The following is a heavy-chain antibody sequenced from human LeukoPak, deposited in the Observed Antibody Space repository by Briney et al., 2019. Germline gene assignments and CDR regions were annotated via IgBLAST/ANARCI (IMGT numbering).Heavy chain of an antibody. CDR3: ARDPHYYDSSGLIDY. Sequence: ASVKVSCKASGYTFTGYYMHWVRQAPGQGLEWMGWINPNSGGTNYAQKFQGRVTMTRDTSISTAYMELSRLRSDDTAVYYCARDPHYYDSSGLIDYWGQGTLVTVSP. CDR1: GYTFTGYY. CDR2: INPNSGGT. J-gene: IGHJ4*02. D-gene: IGHD3-22*01. V-gene: IGHV1-2*02.